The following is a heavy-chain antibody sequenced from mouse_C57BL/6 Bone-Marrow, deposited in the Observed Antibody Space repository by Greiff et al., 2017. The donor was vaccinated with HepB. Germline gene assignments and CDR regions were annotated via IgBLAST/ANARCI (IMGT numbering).Heavy chain of an antibody. CDR2: INPYNGGT. CDR1: GYTFTDYY. J-gene: IGHJ1*03. CDR3: ARRGGYYGSSYRYFDV. D-gene: IGHD1-1*01. V-gene: IGHV1-19*01. Sequence: EVQLQQSGPVLVKPGASVKMSCKASGYTFTDYYMNWVKQSHGKSLEWIGVINPYNGGTSYNQKFKGKATLTVDKSSSTAYMELNSLTSEDSAVYYCARRGGYYGSSYRYFDVWGTGTTVTVSS.